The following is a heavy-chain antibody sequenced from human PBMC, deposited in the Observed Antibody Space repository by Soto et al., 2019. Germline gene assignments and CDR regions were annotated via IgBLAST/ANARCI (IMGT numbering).Heavy chain of an antibody. V-gene: IGHV4-34*01. CDR3: ARGRIQYYDRSSYSP. D-gene: IGHD3-22*01. CDR1: GGSFSGYY. CDR2: INHSGST. Sequence: QVQLQQWGAGLLKPSETLSLTCAVYGGSFSGYYWNWIRQPPGKGLEWIGEINHSGSTKYSPSLKGRLTISVDTSKNQFSLNLTSVTAADTAVYYCARGRIQYYDRSSYSPWGQGTLVTVSS. J-gene: IGHJ5*02.